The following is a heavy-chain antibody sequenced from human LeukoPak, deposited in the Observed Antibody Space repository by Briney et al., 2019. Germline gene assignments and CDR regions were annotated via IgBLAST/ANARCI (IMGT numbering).Heavy chain of an antibody. J-gene: IGHJ4*02. CDR3: ARDSRSCGGDCYSGEFDY. D-gene: IGHD2-21*02. CDR2: ISRNSGGT. Sequence: ASVKVSCKASGYTFTGYYIHWVRQAPGQGLEWMGWISRNSGGTNYAQKFQGRVTMTRDTSISTDYMELSRLRSDDTAVYYCARDSRSCGGDCYSGEFDYWGQGTPVTVST. V-gene: IGHV1-2*02. CDR1: GYTFTGYY.